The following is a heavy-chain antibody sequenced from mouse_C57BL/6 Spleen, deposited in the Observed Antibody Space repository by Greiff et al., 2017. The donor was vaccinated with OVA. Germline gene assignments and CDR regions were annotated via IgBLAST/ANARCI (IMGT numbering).Heavy chain of an antibody. J-gene: IGHJ2*01. CDR2: IDPENGDT. CDR3: TTDY. V-gene: IGHV14-4*01. Sequence: VQLQQPGAELVKPGASVKMSCKASGYTFTSYWITWVKQRPEQGLEWIGWIDPENGDTEYASKFQGKATITADTSSNTAYLQLSSLTSEDTAVYYCTTDYWGQGTTLTVSS. CDR1: GYTFTSYW.